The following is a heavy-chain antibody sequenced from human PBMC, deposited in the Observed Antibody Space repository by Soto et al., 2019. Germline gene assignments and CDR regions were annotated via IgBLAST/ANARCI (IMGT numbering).Heavy chain of an antibody. CDR1: GYSFTSYW. Sequence: EVQLVQSGAEVKKPGESLKISCKGSGYSFTSYWIGWVRQMPGQGLEWMGIIFPGDSATRYSPSLQGQVTISDDKSISTAYLQLNILKASDTAMYYCARLWGLGWFGEQSALDYWCQGSVFTVSS. J-gene: IGHJ4*02. CDR2: IFPGDSAT. D-gene: IGHD3-10*01. V-gene: IGHV5-51*03. CDR3: ARLWGLGWFGEQSALDY.